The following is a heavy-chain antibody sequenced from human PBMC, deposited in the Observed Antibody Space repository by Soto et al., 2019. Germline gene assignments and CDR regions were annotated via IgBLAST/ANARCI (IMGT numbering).Heavy chain of an antibody. CDR2: IWYDGSNK. CDR3: ARDRVGDYGDYVLYYYYGMDV. D-gene: IGHD4-17*01. J-gene: IGHJ6*02. CDR1: GFTFSSYG. Sequence: SLRLSCAASGFTFSSYGMHWVRQAPGKGLEWVAVIWYDGSNKYYADSVKGRFTISRDNSKNTLYLQMNSLRAEDTAVYYCARDRVGDYGDYVLYYYYGMDVWGQGTTVTVSS. V-gene: IGHV3-33*01.